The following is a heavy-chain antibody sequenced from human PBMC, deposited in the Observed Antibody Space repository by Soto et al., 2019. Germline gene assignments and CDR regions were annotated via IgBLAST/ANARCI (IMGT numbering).Heavy chain of an antibody. J-gene: IGHJ3*02. CDR3: ARGYGSGTWHAFDI. CDR1: GFTFSSYS. CDR2: ISSSSSYI. V-gene: IGHV3-21*01. D-gene: IGHD3-10*01. Sequence: GGSLRLSCAASGFTFSSYSMNWVRQAPGKGLEWVSSISSSSSYIYYADSVKGRFTISRDNAKNSLYLQMNSLRAEDTAVYYCARGYGSGTWHAFDIWGQGTMVTVSS.